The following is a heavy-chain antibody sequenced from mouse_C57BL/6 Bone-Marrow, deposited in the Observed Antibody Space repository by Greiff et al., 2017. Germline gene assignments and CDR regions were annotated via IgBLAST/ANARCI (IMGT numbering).Heavy chain of an antibody. CDR2: IATENGDA. V-gene: IGHV14-4*01. J-gene: IGHJ3*01. CDR1: GFNIKDDY. CDR3: TTVWRFAY. Sequence: EVQLQQSGAELVRPGASGKLYCTASGFNIKDDYMHWVKKRHEKGLAWIGWIATENGDAEYASKFQGNATITADTSSNTAYLQLSSLTSEDTAVYYCTTVWRFAYWGQGTLVTVSA.